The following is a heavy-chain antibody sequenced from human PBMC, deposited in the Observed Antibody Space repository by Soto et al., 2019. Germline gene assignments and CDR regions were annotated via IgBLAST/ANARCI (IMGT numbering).Heavy chain of an antibody. D-gene: IGHD3-3*01. V-gene: IGHV1-8*01. CDR3: ARGRSDYDFWSGYSLYGMDV. CDR1: GYTFTSYD. Sequence: ASVKVSCKASGYTFTSYDINWVRQATGQGLEWMGWMNPNSGNTGYAQKFQGRVTMTRNTSISTAYMELSSLRSEDTAVYYCARGRSDYDFWSGYSLYGMDVWGQGTTVTVSS. J-gene: IGHJ6*02. CDR2: MNPNSGNT.